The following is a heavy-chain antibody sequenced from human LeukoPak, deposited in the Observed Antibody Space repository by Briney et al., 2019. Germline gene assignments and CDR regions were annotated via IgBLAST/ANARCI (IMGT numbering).Heavy chain of an antibody. Sequence: PGGSLRLSCAASGFTFSSYSMNWVRQAPGKGLEWVSYISSSSSTIYYADSEKGRFTISRDNAKNSLYLQMNSLRAEDTAVYYCARDLFTYYYDSSGPAFGYWGQGTLVTVSS. CDR1: GFTFSSYS. CDR3: ARDLFTYYYDSSGPAFGY. V-gene: IGHV3-48*01. J-gene: IGHJ4*02. D-gene: IGHD3-22*01. CDR2: ISSSSSTI.